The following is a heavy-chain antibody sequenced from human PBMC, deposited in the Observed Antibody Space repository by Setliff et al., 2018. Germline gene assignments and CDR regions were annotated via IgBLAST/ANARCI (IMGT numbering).Heavy chain of an antibody. CDR3: AKVITVFGVVIMENWFDP. Sequence: SETLSLTCSVSGGSISTYYWSWIRQPPGKGLEWIGYLSHSGSSNYNPSLKSRVTMLVDTSKNQFSLKLSSVTAADTAVYYCAKVITVFGVVIMENWFDPWGQGTLVTVSS. J-gene: IGHJ5*02. V-gene: IGHV4-59*01. D-gene: IGHD3-3*01. CDR2: LSHSGSS. CDR1: GGSISTYY.